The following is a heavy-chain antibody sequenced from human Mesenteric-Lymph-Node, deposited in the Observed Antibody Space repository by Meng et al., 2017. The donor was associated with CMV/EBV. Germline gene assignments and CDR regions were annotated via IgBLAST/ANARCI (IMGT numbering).Heavy chain of an antibody. CDR2: ISYDGSNK. V-gene: IGHV3-30*04. D-gene: IGHD2-2*01. CDR1: GFTFSSYA. J-gene: IGHJ6*02. Sequence: GESLKISCAASGFTFSSYAMSWVRQAPGKGLEWVAVISYDGSNKYYADSVQGRFTISRDNSKNTLYVEMNSLRGEDTAVYYCARVTYCSSTSCFDYYGMDVWGQGTTVTVSS. CDR3: ARVTYCSSTSCFDYYGMDV.